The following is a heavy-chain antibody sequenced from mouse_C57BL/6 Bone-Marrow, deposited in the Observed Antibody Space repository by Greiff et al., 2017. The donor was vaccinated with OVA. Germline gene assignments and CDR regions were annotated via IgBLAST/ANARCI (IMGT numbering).Heavy chain of an antibody. D-gene: IGHD1-1*02. CDR3: TTDYAYFDY. V-gene: IGHV14-4*01. CDR1: GFNIKDDY. J-gene: IGHJ2*01. Sequence: EVQLQQSGAELVRPGASVKLSCTASGFNIKDDYMHWVKQGPERGWEGMGWMDPENGDTEYASKFQGKATITADTSSNTAYLQLSSRTSEDTAVYYCTTDYAYFDYWGQGTTLTVSS. CDR2: MDPENGDT.